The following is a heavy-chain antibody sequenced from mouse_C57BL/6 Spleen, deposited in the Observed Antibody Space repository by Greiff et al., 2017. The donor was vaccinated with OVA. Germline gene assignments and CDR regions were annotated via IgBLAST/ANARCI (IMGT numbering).Heavy chain of an antibody. CDR1: GYAFSSSW. V-gene: IGHV1-82*01. CDR2: IYPGDGDT. CDR3: ARESLTTVVAYYFDY. Sequence: QVQLKQSGPELVKPGASVKISCKASGYAFSSSWMNWVKQRPGKGLEWIGRIYPGDGDTNYNGKFKGKATLTADKSSSTAYMQLSSLTSEDSAVYFCARESLTTVVAYYFDYWGQGTTLTVSS. D-gene: IGHD1-1*01. J-gene: IGHJ2*01.